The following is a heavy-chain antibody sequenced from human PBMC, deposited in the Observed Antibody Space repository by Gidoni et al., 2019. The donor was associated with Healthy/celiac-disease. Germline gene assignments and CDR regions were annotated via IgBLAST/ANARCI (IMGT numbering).Heavy chain of an antibody. V-gene: IGHV3-23*01. Sequence: EVQLLESGGGWVQPGGSLGLSWSAHGFTFSRYAMRWLSQAPGKGIEWVSAISGSGGSTYSADSVKGRFTISRDNSKNTLYLQMNSLRAEDTAVYYCAKDRESPVLAYCGGDCYPYYFDYWGQGTLVTVSS. CDR1: GFTFSRYA. D-gene: IGHD2-21*02. CDR3: AKDRESPVLAYCGGDCYPYYFDY. J-gene: IGHJ4*02. CDR2: ISGSGGST.